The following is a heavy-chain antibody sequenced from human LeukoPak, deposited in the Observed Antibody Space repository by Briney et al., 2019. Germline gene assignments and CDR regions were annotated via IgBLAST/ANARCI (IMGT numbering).Heavy chain of an antibody. Sequence: ASVTVSCKASGYTFTSYDINWVRQATGQGLEWMGWMNSNSGNTGYAQKLQGRVTMTRNTSISTAYMELSSLRSEDTAVYYCARVYDSSGYFPRAFDYWGQGTLVTVSS. CDR2: MNSNSGNT. CDR3: ARVYDSSGYFPRAFDY. CDR1: GYTFTSYD. J-gene: IGHJ4*02. V-gene: IGHV1-8*01. D-gene: IGHD3-22*01.